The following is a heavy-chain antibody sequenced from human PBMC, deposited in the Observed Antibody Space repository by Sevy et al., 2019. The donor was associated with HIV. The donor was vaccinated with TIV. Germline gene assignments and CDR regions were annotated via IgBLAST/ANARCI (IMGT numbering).Heavy chain of an antibody. CDR1: GGTFSSYA. CDR2: IIPIFGTA. J-gene: IGHJ4*02. Sequence: ASVKVSCKASGGTFSSYAISWVRQAPGQGLEWMGGIIPIFGTANYAQKFQGRVTITADESTSTAYMGLSSLRSEDTAVYYCAGNVPIVVVPAAIGYYFDYWGQGTLVTVSS. CDR3: AGNVPIVVVPAAIGYYFDY. D-gene: IGHD2-2*02. V-gene: IGHV1-69*13.